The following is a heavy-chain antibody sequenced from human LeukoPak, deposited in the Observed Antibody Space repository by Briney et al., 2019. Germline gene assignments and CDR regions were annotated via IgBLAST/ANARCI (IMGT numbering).Heavy chain of an antibody. J-gene: IGHJ5*02. CDR2: IYHSGST. V-gene: IGHV4-30-2*01. CDR3: ARVLTHSFGELLYGGNWFDP. D-gene: IGHD3-10*01. Sequence: SETLSLTCAVSGGSISSGGYSWSWIRQPPGKGLEWIGYIYHSGSTYYNPSLKSRVTMSVDTSKNQFSLKLSSVTAADTAVYCCARVLTHSFGELLYGGNWFDPWGQGTLVTVSS. CDR1: GGSISSGGYS.